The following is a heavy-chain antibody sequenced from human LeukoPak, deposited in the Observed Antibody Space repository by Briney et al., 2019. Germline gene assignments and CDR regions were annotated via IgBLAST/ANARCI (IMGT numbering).Heavy chain of an antibody. J-gene: IGHJ4*02. D-gene: IGHD3-9*01. Sequence: GGSLRLSCAASGFTFSTYAVSWVRQAPGKGLEWVSRVSGSGRNTYYADSVKGRFTISRDNSKHPLYLQMNSLRAEDTAVYYCAKHAGQRMFDWLFDYWGQGTLVTVSS. CDR3: AKHAGQRMFDWLFDY. CDR2: VSGSGRNT. CDR1: GFTFSTYA. V-gene: IGHV3-23*01.